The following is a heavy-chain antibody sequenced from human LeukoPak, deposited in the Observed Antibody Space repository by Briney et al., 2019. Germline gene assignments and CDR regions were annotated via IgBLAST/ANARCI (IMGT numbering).Heavy chain of an antibody. CDR3: ARYPVLLWVADY. CDR1: GFTFSRYW. CDR2: IYYSGST. V-gene: IGHV4-39*07. D-gene: IGHD3-10*01. J-gene: IGHJ4*02. Sequence: GSLRLSCAASGFTFSRYWMSWVRQPPGKGLEWIGSIYYSGSTYYNPSLKSRVTISVDTSKNQFSLKLSSVTAADTAVYYCARYPVLLWVADYWGQGTLVTVSS.